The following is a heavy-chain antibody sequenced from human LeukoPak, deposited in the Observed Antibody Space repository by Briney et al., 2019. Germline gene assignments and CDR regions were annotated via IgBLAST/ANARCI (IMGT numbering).Heavy chain of an antibody. Sequence: GGSLRLSCTASGFTFSSYAMTWVRQAPGKGLEWVSSMSSGSRYLYYADSVRGRFTISRDNAKNSLYLVMNSLRAEDTAIYYRARDRPTGASRVFVVQWGQGTLVTVSS. CDR1: GFTFSSYA. V-gene: IGHV3-21*01. CDR2: MSSGSRYL. D-gene: IGHD3-3*01. CDR3: ARDRPTGASRVFVVQ. J-gene: IGHJ4*02.